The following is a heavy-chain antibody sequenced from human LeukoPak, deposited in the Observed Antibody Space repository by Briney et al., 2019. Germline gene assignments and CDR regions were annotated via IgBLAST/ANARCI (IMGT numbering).Heavy chain of an antibody. CDR1: GGSIITTNYY. D-gene: IGHD3-22*01. J-gene: IGHJ1*01. CDR3: ARVRPHSSGFFQR. Sequence: SETLSLTCTVSGGSIITTNYYWGWIRQPPGKGLEWIGSIYYSGNTYYKPSLKSRVTISVDTSKNQFSLKLTSVTAADTAVYYCARVRPHSSGFFQRWGQGTLVIVSS. V-gene: IGHV4-39*07. CDR2: IYYSGNT.